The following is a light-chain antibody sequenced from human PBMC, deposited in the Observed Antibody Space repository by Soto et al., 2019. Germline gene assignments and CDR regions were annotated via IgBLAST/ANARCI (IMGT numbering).Light chain of an antibody. Sequence: DVLMTQTPLSLSFAPGQRSSISCKSSQSVLHITGETFLFWYLQKPGQSPQLLIYEVSTRVSGVPDRFSGSGSGTDFTLEISRVETDDVGIYYCMQSTQLPPTFGQGTRLEIK. CDR3: MQSTQLPPT. CDR1: QSVLHITGETF. J-gene: IGKJ5*01. CDR2: EVS. V-gene: IGKV2D-29*02.